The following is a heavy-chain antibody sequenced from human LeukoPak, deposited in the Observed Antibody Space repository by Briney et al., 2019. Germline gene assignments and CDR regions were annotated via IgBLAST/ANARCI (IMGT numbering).Heavy chain of an antibody. Sequence: ASVKVSCKASGYTFTGYYIHWARQAPGQGLEWMGWTHPNSGGTYFAQKFQGRVTMTRDTSINTAYLEMRSDDTALYYCARSSSSWYNAFDIWGQGTMVTVSS. V-gene: IGHV1-2*02. J-gene: IGHJ3*02. CDR2: THPNSGGT. CDR3: ARSSSSWYNAFDI. D-gene: IGHD6-13*01. CDR1: GYTFTGYY.